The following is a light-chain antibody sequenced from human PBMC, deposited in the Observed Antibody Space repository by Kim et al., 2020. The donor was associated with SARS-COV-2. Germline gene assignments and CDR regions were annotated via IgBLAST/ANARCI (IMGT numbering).Light chain of an antibody. Sequence: KTVTISCPGGSGSIASNYVQWYQQRPCSAPTTVIYGHNQRPSGVPDRFSGSIDSSSNSASLTISGLTTEDEADYYCQSYDSTTLWVFGGGTQLTVL. J-gene: IGLJ3*02. CDR2: GHN. CDR3: QSYDSTTLWV. CDR1: SGSIASNY. V-gene: IGLV6-57*02.